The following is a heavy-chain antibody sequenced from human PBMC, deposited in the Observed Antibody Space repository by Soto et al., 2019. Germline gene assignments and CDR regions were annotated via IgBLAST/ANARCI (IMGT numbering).Heavy chain of an antibody. CDR1: GFTFSSYS. Sequence: PGGSLRLSCAASGFTFSSYSMNWVRQAPGKGLEWVSSISSSSSYIYYADSVKGRFTISRDNAKNSLYLQMNSLRAEDAAVYYCARDPEDSSGYYLDYWGQGTLVTVSS. D-gene: IGHD3-22*01. CDR3: ARDPEDSSGYYLDY. CDR2: ISSSSSYI. V-gene: IGHV3-21*01. J-gene: IGHJ4*02.